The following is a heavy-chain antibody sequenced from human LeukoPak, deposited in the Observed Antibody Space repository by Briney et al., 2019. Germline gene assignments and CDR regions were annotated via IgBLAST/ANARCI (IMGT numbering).Heavy chain of an antibody. CDR3: ARDLEGGGLDY. J-gene: IGHJ4*02. Sequence: SEXXSLTCTASGGSISSYYWSWLRQPPGKGLEGIGYIYYSGSTNYNPSLTSRGSISVETTKNQCSLKLSSVTAADTAVYYCARDLEGGGLDYWGQGTLVTVSS. CDR1: GGSISSYY. V-gene: IGHV4-59*01. D-gene: IGHD3-16*01. CDR2: IYYSGST.